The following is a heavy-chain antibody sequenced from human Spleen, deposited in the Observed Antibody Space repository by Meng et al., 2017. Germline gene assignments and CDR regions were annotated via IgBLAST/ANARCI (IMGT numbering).Heavy chain of an antibody. CDR2: ISADNGKT. CDR1: GYTFTSYD. J-gene: IGHJ4*02. D-gene: IGHD3-9*01. Sequence: QFQLVKFGCRCQTPCASVKVFCKASGYTFTSYDISWVRQAPGQWLEWMGWISADNGKTNVAQKLQGRVTMTTDTSTSTAYMELRSLREDDTAVYYCARWGYFDILTGYFSDHWGQGTLVTVSS. V-gene: IGHV1-18*01. CDR3: ARWGYFDILTGYFSDH.